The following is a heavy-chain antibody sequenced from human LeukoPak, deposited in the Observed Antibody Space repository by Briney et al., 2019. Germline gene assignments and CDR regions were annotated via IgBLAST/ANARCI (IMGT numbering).Heavy chain of an antibody. CDR2: ISGSGGST. CDR3: AKDPSRLYYNYGMDV. CDR1: GFTFSSYA. D-gene: IGHD3-16*01. V-gene: IGHV3-23*01. Sequence: GGSLRLSCAASGFTFSSYAMSWVRQAPGKGLEWVSAISGSGGSTYYADSVKGRFTISRDNSKNTLYLQMNSLRAEDTAVYYCAKDPSRLYYNYGMDVWGQGTTVTVSS. J-gene: IGHJ6*02.